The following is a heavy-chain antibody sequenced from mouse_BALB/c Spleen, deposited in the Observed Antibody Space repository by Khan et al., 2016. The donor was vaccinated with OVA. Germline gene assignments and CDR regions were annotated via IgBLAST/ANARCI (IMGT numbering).Heavy chain of an antibody. CDR1: GFSLTNYG. CDR3: ARQPYYHYNIMDY. CDR2: IWSDGST. D-gene: IGHD2-10*01. J-gene: IGHJ4*01. V-gene: IGHV2-6-1*01. Sequence: VQLKESGPGLVAPSQSLSITCTISGFSLTNYGVHWVRQPPGKGLEWLVVIWSDGSTTYYSALKSRLTISKDNSKSQVFLKMNRLQTDDTAVYFCARQPYYHYNIMDYWGQGTSVTVSS.